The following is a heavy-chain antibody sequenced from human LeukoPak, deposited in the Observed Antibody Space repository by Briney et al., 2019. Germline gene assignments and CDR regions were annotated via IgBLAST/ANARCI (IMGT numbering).Heavy chain of an antibody. D-gene: IGHD3-3*01. V-gene: IGHV4-39*01. CDR3: ATTLKYDFWSGYSAPGGY. CDR1: GGSISSSSYY. CDR2: IYYSGST. J-gene: IGHJ4*02. Sequence: SETLSLTCTVSGGSISSSSYYWGWIRQPPGKGLEWIGSIYYSGSTYYNPPLKSRVTISVDTSKNQFSLKLSSVTAADTAVYYCATTLKYDFWSGYSAPGGYWGQGTLVTVSS.